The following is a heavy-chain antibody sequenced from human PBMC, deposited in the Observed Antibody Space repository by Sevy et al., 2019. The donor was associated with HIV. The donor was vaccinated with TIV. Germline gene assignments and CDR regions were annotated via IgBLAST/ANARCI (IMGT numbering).Heavy chain of an antibody. V-gene: IGHV3-21*01. Sequence: GGSLRLSCAASGFTFNDYSMNWVRQAPGKGLEWVSSISSRSTYIYYAYSVKGRFTISRDNAKNSLYLQMNSLRAEDTAVYYCARSPVAVAGTRPFDYWGQGTLVTVSS. CDR2: ISSRSTYI. CDR1: GFTFNDYS. J-gene: IGHJ4*02. CDR3: ARSPVAVAGTRPFDY. D-gene: IGHD6-19*01.